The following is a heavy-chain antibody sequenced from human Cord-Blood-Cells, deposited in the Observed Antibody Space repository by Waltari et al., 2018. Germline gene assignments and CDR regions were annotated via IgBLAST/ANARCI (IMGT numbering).Heavy chain of an antibody. Sequence: QVQLQQWGAGLLKPSETLSLTCAVDGGSFSGCYWRWLRQPPGKGLEWIGEINHSGSTNYNPSLKSRVTISVDTSKNQFSLKLSSVTAADTAVYYCARDIGAGNGLGYWGQGTLVTVSS. J-gene: IGHJ4*02. D-gene: IGHD5-12*01. CDR3: ARDIGAGNGLGY. CDR2: INHSGST. CDR1: GGSFSGCY. V-gene: IGHV4-34*01.